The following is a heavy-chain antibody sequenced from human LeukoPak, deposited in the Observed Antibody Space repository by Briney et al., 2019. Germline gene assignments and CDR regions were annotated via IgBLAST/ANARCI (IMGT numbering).Heavy chain of an antibody. CDR3: ARSYGLDAFDI. CDR1: GGSISSSSYY. Sequence: SETLSLTCTVSGGSISSSSYYWGWIRQPPGKGLEWIGTIYYNESTYYNPSLKSRVTISVDPSKNQVSLKLSSVTAADTAVYYCARSYGLDAFDIWGQGTMATVSS. V-gene: IGHV4-39*01. J-gene: IGHJ3*02. CDR2: IYYNEST. D-gene: IGHD4-17*01.